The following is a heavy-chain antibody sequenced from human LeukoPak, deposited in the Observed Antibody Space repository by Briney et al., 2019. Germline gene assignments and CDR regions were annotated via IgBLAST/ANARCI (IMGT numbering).Heavy chain of an antibody. Sequence: GRSLRLSCEVSRFTFSSNAMHWVRQAPGKGLEWVAVISYDGSNKNFADSVKGRFTVSRDNSKHTLYLHMNSLRSDDTAMYYCATGGKFDFWSGYHIDNWGQGTLVTVSS. CDR1: RFTFSSNA. D-gene: IGHD3-3*01. J-gene: IGHJ4*02. CDR3: ATGGKFDFWSGYHIDN. CDR2: ISYDGSNK. V-gene: IGHV3-30*04.